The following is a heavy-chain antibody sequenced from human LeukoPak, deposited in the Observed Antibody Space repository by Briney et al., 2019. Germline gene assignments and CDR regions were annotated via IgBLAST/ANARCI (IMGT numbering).Heavy chain of an antibody. J-gene: IGHJ4*02. Sequence: GGSLRLSCAASGFTFSSYAMSWVRQAPGKGLEWVSAISGSGGSTYYADPVKGRFTISRDNSKNTLYLQMNSLRAEDTAVYYCAKGLYSGSYPDYWGQGTLVTVSS. D-gene: IGHD1-26*01. CDR3: AKGLYSGSYPDY. V-gene: IGHV3-23*01. CDR1: GFTFSSYA. CDR2: ISGSGGST.